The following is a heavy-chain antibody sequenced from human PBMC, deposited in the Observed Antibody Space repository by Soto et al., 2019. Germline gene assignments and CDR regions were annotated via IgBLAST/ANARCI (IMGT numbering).Heavy chain of an antibody. J-gene: IGHJ4*02. CDR3: ARDTVWSGFYSHFDY. D-gene: IGHD3-3*01. V-gene: IGHV4-4*07. CDR2: VYSGGDT. Sequence: SETLSLTCTVSGGSISNHFWSWIRQPAGKRLEWVGRVYSGGDTIYNHALESRVIMSVDTSNNQFSLKLRSVTAADTAVYYCARDTVWSGFYSHFDYWGQGILVTVSS. CDR1: GGSISNHF.